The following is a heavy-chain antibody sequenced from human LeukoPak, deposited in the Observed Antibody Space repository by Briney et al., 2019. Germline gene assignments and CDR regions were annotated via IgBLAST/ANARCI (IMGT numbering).Heavy chain of an antibody. V-gene: IGHV4-34*01. CDR3: ATTNVLLWFGELSKTAYFDY. J-gene: IGHJ4*02. Sequence: SETLSLTCAVYGGSFSGYYWSWIRQPPGKGLEWIGVINHSGSTNYNPSLKSRVTISVDTSKNQFSLKLSSVTAADTAVYYCATTNVLLWFGELSKTAYFDYWGQGTLATVSS. CDR1: GGSFSGYY. D-gene: IGHD3-10*01. CDR2: INHSGST.